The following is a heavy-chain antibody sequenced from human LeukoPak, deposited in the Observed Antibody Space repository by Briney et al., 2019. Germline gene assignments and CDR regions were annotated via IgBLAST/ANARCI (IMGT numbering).Heavy chain of an antibody. J-gene: IGHJ6*03. D-gene: IGHD3-16*01. Sequence: PSETLSLTCTVSGGSISSGTYYWSWIRQPAGKGLEWIGRIYSSGSTNYNPSLKSRVAISVDTSQNQFSLNLSSVTAADTAVYYCARGLGGPSGYYYYMDVWGKGTTVTVSS. CDR3: ARGLGGPSGYYYYMDV. CDR2: IYSSGST. V-gene: IGHV4-61*02. CDR1: GGSISSGTYY.